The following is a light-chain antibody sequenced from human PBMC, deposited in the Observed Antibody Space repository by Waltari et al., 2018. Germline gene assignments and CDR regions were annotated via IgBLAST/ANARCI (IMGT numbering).Light chain of an antibody. V-gene: IGKV3-20*01. Sequence: EIVLTPSPGSLSSSPGERVTPSCRASQSVSRALAWYQQKPGQAPRLLIFGASNRATGIPDRFSGSGSETDFSLTISRLEPEDFAVYYCQHYVRLPATFGRGTKVEIK. CDR2: GAS. CDR1: QSVSRA. CDR3: QHYVRLPAT. J-gene: IGKJ1*01.